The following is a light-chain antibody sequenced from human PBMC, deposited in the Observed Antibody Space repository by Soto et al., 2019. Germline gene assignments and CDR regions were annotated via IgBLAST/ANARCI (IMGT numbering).Light chain of an antibody. CDR3: LQYDDLPFT. CDR1: QAIGNY. J-gene: IGKJ4*01. Sequence: DIQMTQSPSSLSASVGDRVTITCQASQAIGNYLTWYQQKPGKAPKLLIYEASNWETGVPSRFSGSGSGTDFTFTINSLQPEDIATYYCLQYDDLPFTFGGGTKVEIK. V-gene: IGKV1-33*01. CDR2: EAS.